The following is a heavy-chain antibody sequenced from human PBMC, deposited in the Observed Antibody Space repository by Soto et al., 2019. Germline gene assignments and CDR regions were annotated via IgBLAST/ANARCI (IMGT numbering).Heavy chain of an antibody. CDR1: GYTFTNYA. V-gene: IGHV1-18*04. J-gene: IGHJ4*02. D-gene: IGHD3-22*01. Sequence: ASVKVSCKASGYTFTNYAIGWVRQAPGQGLEWVGWISGYNGDTNYAQKLQGRVTMTTDTSTSTAYMELRSLRSDDTAIYYCARVGRRYFYDGLPVYWGQGTLVTVCS. CDR3: ARVGRRYFYDGLPVY. CDR2: ISGYNGDT.